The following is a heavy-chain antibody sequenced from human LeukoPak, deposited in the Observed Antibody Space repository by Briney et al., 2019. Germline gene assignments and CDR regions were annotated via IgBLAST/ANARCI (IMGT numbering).Heavy chain of an antibody. CDR1: GFIVGNYC. D-gene: IGHD6-19*01. CDR2: IKQDASET. Sequence: PGGSLRLSCAASGFIVGNYCMGWVRQAPGKGLEWVAYIKQDASETYYVDSVRGRFSISRDNAKNSLFLQMNSLRAEDTAVYYCATDPSGPSDSSGWYYFDNWGQGTLVTVSS. CDR3: ATDPSGPSDSSGWYYFDN. V-gene: IGHV3-7*01. J-gene: IGHJ4*02.